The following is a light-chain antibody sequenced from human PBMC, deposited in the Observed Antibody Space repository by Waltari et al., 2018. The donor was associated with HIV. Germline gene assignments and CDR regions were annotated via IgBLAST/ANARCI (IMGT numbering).Light chain of an antibody. V-gene: IGLV2-8*01. CDR1: SSDVGGYNY. J-gene: IGLJ3*02. CDR3: SSYAGSNNWV. CDR2: EVS. Sequence: QSALTQPPSASGSPGQSVTISCTVTSSDVGGYNYVSWYQQHPGKAPKLMIYEVSKRPSGVPDLFSGSKSGNTASLTVSGLQAEDEADYYCSSYAGSNNWVFGGGTKLTVL.